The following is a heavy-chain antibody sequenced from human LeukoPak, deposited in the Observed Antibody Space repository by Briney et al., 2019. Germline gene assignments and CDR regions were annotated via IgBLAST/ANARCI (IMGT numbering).Heavy chain of an antibody. J-gene: IGHJ3*02. CDR2: INPNSGGT. V-gene: IGHV1-2*02. CDR1: GYTFTGYY. CDR3: ARSKVKNSSGYYDDAFDI. D-gene: IGHD3-22*01. Sequence: ASVKVSCKASGYTFTGYYMHWVRQAPGQGLEWMGWINPNSGGTNYAQKFQGRVTMTRDTSISTAYMELSRLRSDDTAVYYCARSKVKNSSGYYDDAFDIWGQGTMVTVSS.